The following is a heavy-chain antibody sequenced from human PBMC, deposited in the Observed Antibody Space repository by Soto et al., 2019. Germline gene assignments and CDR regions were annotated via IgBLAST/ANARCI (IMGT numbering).Heavy chain of an antibody. J-gene: IGHJ3*01. Sequence: EVQLVESGGRVAQPGGSLRVSCAASGFTFRNYAMSWVRQAPGKGLEWVAGISNSGAGTYYAESVKGRFTISRDNSRNVLSLQMNSLRAEDTAVYYCAKDRMIVDPLGFDAWGQGTLVTVSA. CDR2: ISNSGAGT. D-gene: IGHD3-22*01. CDR3: AKDRMIVDPLGFDA. V-gene: IGHV3-23*04. CDR1: GFTFRNYA.